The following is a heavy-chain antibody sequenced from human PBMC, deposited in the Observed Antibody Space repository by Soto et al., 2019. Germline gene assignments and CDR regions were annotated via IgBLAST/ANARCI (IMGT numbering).Heavy chain of an antibody. CDR2: ISRYGDFT. V-gene: IGHV3-23*01. J-gene: IGHJ4*02. CDR3: AKDRYLDHDSRGYLFDN. CDR1: GFTFNIYA. Sequence: PGGSLRVSCAASGFTFNIYAMAWVRQAPGKGLEWVSAISRYGDFTYYADSVEGRFTISRDNSKNTLYLQMNSLRAEDTALYYCAKDRYLDHDSRGYLFDNWGQGTLVTVSS. D-gene: IGHD3-22*01.